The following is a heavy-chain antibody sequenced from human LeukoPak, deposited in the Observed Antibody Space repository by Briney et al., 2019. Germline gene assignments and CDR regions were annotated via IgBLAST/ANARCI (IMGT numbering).Heavy chain of an antibody. J-gene: IGHJ4*02. Sequence: PSETLSLTCTVSVSSISTNYWNWIRQPPGKGLEWIGYIYYSGSTNYNPSLKSRVTISVDTSKNQLCLNMTSVTAADTSVYYCARPDVHWGQGILVTVSS. CDR3: ARPDVH. V-gene: IGHV4-59*01. CDR2: IYYSGST. CDR1: VSSISTNY. D-gene: IGHD6-6*01.